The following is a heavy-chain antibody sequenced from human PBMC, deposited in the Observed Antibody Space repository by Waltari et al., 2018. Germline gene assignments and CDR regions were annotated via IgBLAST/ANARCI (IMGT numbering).Heavy chain of an antibody. CDR3: ARNPNPFYYDSPCDL. V-gene: IGHV1-18*01. CDR1: GFTLPSYG. CDR2: ISGNTGDT. J-gene: IGHJ3*01. D-gene: IGHD3-22*01. Sequence: VPLVQSDSTVKKPGASVKVSCKTSGFTLPSYGFPWVRKAPGQGLEWIGWISGNTGDTNYAQEFRDRVTMTTDTSTNTVYMELRTLRSDDTALYYCARNPNPFYYDSPCDLWGQGTELTVSS.